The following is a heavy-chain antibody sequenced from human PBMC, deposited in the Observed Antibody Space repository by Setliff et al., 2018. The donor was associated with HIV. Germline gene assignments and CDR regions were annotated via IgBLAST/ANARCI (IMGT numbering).Heavy chain of an antibody. CDR2: IYNSAST. CDR1: GDSISTDY. Sequence: SETLSLTCTVSGDSISTDYWTWIRQPPGKGLEWIGYIYNSASTSYNPSLKSRVNISVETSKNQFSLKLSSVTAADTAVYYCARHSPSDYWGQGTLVTVSS. J-gene: IGHJ4*02. CDR3: ARHSPSDY. V-gene: IGHV4-59*08.